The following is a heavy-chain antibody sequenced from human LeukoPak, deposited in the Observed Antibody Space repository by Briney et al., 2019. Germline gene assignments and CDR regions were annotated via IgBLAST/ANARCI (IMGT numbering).Heavy chain of an antibody. CDR2: ISYDGSNK. V-gene: IGHV3-30*03. CDR1: GFTFSSYG. D-gene: IGHD3-3*01. J-gene: IGHJ6*03. CDR3: ARDGVWGSSSPWNYYYYMDV. Sequence: GGSLRLSCAASGFTFSSYGMSWVRQAPGKGLEWVAVISYDGSNKYYADSVKGRFTVSRDNAKNSLYLQMNSLRAEDTAVYYCARDGVWGSSSPWNYYYYMDVWGKGTTVTVSS.